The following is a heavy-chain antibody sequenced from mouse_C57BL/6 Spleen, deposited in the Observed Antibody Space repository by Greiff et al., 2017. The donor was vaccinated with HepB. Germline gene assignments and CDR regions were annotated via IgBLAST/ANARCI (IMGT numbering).Heavy chain of an antibody. V-gene: IGHV1-81*01. J-gene: IGHJ4*01. D-gene: IGHD2-1*01. CDR1: GYTFTSYG. CDR3: ARWGLYGNYPNYAMDY. Sequence: QVQLKQSGAELARPGASVKLSCKASGYTFTSYGISWVKQRTGQGLEWIGEIYPRSGNTYYNEKFKGKATLTADKSSSTAYMELRSLTPEDSAVYFGARWGLYGNYPNYAMDYGGQGTSVTVSS. CDR2: IYPRSGNT.